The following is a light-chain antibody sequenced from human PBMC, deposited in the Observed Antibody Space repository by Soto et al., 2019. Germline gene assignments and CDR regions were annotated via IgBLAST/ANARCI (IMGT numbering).Light chain of an antibody. CDR3: MQTLQTPLT. V-gene: IGKV2-28*01. J-gene: IGKJ4*01. Sequence: DIVMTQSPLSLPVTPGEPASISCRSSQSLLHSNGYNYLDWYLQKSGQSPQLLISLGSNRASGVPDRFSGSGSGTDFTLKISRVEAEDVGVYYCMQTLQTPLTFGGGTKV. CDR1: QSLLHSNGYNY. CDR2: LGS.